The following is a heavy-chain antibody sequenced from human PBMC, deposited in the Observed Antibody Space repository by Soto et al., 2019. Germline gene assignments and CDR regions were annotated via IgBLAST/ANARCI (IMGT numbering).Heavy chain of an antibody. Sequence: VKLVQSGTEVKQPGASMKVSCKASGYSFATSGISWVRQAPGQGLEWMGWISAYNGNTNYDQKLKDRVTMTTDTSTSTAYLELRNLRSDDTAVYYCARAGQYYDSSGYANWGQGTLVTVSS. D-gene: IGHD3-22*01. J-gene: IGHJ4*02. CDR2: ISAYNGNT. CDR3: ARAGQYYDSSGYAN. CDR1: GYSFATSG. V-gene: IGHV1-18*01.